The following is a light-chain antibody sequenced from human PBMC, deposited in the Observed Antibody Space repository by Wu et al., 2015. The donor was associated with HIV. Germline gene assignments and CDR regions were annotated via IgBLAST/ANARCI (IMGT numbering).Light chain of an antibody. V-gene: IGKV3-15*01. CDR2: DVS. Sequence: EIVLTQSPGTLSLSPGERATLSCRASQSVDSNLAWYQQKPGQAPRLLIFDVSTRATGIPARFSGSGSGTEFTLTISSMQSEDFAVYYCQQYNNWPPRRTFGQGTKVEIK. CDR3: QQYNNWPPRRT. J-gene: IGKJ1*01. CDR1: QSVDSN.